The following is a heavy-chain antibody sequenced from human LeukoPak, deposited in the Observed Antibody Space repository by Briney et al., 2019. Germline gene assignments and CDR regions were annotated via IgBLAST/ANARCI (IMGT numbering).Heavy chain of an antibody. D-gene: IGHD1-26*01. J-gene: IGHJ5*02. Sequence: GRSLRLSCAASGFTFSSYGMHWVRQAPGKGLEWVAVISYDGSNKYYADSVKGRFTISRDNSKNTLYLQMNSLRAEDTAVYYCAAGGSYLFDPWGQGTLVTASS. CDR1: GFTFSSYG. CDR3: AAGGSYLFDP. V-gene: IGHV3-30*03. CDR2: ISYDGSNK.